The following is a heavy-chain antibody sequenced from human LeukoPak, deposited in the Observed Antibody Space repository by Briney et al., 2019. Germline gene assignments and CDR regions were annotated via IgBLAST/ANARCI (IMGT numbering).Heavy chain of an antibody. J-gene: IGHJ4*02. D-gene: IGHD2/OR15-2a*01. Sequence: PGGSLRLSCAASGLTFTSYTMNWVCQAPGKGLEWVSYITSSSSTIYYADSVKGRFTMSRDNAENSLYLQMNSLRAEDTAVYYCARNFDSWGQGTLVTVSS. CDR1: GLTFTSYT. V-gene: IGHV3-48*01. CDR2: ITSSSSTI. CDR3: ARNFDS.